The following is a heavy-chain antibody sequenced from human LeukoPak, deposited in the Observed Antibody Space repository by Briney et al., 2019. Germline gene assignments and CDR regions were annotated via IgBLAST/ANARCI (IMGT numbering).Heavy chain of an antibody. CDR1: GFTFSSYW. CDR2: ISGSGGST. D-gene: IGHD2-15*01. CDR3: AKDGSGDIVVVVAATPEYYFDY. V-gene: IGHV3-23*01. Sequence: GALRLSCAASGFTFSSYWMHWVRQAPGKGLEWVSAISGSGGSTYYADSVKGRFTISRDNSKNTLYLQMNSLRAEDTAVYYCAKDGSGDIVVVVAATPEYYFDYWGQGTLVTVSS. J-gene: IGHJ4*02.